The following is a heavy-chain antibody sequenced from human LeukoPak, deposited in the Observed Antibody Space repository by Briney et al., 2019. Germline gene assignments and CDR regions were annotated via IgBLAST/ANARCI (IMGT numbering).Heavy chain of an antibody. CDR1: GFSFSTYG. CDR2: IGYDGSNK. CDR3: TKEGYDSSGYYHPGFDY. Sequence: PGGSLRLSCAASGFSFSTYGMHWVRQAPGKGLEWVAFIGYDGSNKYYADSVKGRFTISRDNSKNTLYLQMNSLRAEDTAVYYCTKEGYDSSGYYHPGFDYWGQGTLVTVSS. J-gene: IGHJ4*02. D-gene: IGHD3-22*01. V-gene: IGHV3-30*02.